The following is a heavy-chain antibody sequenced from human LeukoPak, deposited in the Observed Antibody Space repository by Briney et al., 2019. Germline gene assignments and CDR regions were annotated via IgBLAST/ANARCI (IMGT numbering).Heavy chain of an antibody. CDR3: AVRYTAY. D-gene: IGHD5-12*01. CDR2: IKPTGSEK. Sequence: GGSLRLSCAASGFSFSTYWMTWVRQAPGKGLEWVANIKPTGSEKFYVDSVKGRFTISRDNAKNSLYLQMNSLRAEDTAVYCCAVRYTAYWGQGTLVTVSS. J-gene: IGHJ4*02. CDR1: GFSFSTYW. V-gene: IGHV3-7*01.